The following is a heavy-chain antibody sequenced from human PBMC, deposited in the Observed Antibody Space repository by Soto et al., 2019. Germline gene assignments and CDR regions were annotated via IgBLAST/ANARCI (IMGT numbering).Heavy chain of an antibody. CDR2: INPSGGST. J-gene: IGHJ6*02. V-gene: IGHV1-46*01. D-gene: IGHD3-16*01. CDR1: GYTFTSYY. Sequence: GASVKVSCKASGYTFTSYYMHWVRQAPGQGLEWMGIINPSGGSTSYAQKFQGRVTMTRDTSTSTVYMELSSLRSEDTAVYYRARWGRVVTSLLHSPYGMDVWGQGTTVTVSS. CDR3: ARWGRVVTSLLHSPYGMDV.